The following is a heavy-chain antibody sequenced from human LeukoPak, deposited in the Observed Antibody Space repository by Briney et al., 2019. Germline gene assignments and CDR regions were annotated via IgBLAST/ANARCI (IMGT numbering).Heavy chain of an antibody. CDR1: GYTFTSYY. V-gene: IGHV1-46*01. Sequence: GATVKVSCKASGYTFTSYYMHWVRQAPGQGLEWMGVINPSGGSTSYAQKFQGRVTMTRDMSTSTVYMELSSLRSEDTAVYYCARGAAAASKAFDIWGQGTMVTVSS. CDR3: ARGAAAASKAFDI. D-gene: IGHD6-13*01. J-gene: IGHJ3*02. CDR2: INPSGGST.